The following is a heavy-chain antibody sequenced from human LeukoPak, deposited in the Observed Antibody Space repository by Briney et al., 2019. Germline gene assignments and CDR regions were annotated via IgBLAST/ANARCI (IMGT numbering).Heavy chain of an antibody. Sequence: KASETLSLTCTVSGGSISSGGYYWSWIRQHPGKGLEWIGYIYYSGSTYYNPSLKSRVTISVDTSKNQFSLKLSSVTAADTAVYYCARGRSYYGSGSIRYFDYWGQGTLVTVSS. V-gene: IGHV4-31*03. CDR3: ARGRSYYGSGSIRYFDY. CDR1: GGSISSGGYY. J-gene: IGHJ4*02. CDR2: IYYSGST. D-gene: IGHD3-10*01.